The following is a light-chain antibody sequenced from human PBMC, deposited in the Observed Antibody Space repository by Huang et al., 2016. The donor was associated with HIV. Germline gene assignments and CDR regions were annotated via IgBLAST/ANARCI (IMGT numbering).Light chain of an antibody. V-gene: IGKV3-20*01. CDR3: QQYERPPDT. Sequence: EIVLTQSPGTLSLSPGERATLSCRASQSVVIYLAWYQQKPGQAPSLLIYGASTWVTGIPDRFSGGGSGTDFPLSISRLEPEDFAVYYCQQYERPPDTFGPGTKVNIK. CDR1: QSVVIY. CDR2: GAS. J-gene: IGKJ3*01.